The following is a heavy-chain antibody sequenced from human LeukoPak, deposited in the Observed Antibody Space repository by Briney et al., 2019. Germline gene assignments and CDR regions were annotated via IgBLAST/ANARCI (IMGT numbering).Heavy chain of an antibody. J-gene: IGHJ6*03. CDR3: ARVPHDILTGRHYYYYMDV. D-gene: IGHD3-9*01. CDR2: IIPIFGTA. CDR1: GGTFSSYA. V-gene: IGHV1-69*13. Sequence: GASVKVSCKASGGTFSSYAISWVRQAPGQGLEWMGGIIPIFGTANYAQKFQGRVTITADESTSTAYMELSSLRSEDTAVYYCARVPHDILTGRHYYYYMDVWGKGTTVTISS.